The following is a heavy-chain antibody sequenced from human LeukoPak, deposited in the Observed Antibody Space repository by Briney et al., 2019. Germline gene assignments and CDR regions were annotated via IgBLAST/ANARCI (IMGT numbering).Heavy chain of an antibody. CDR3: AKDLGRLQFYFDF. V-gene: IGHV3-43*01. D-gene: IGHD6-25*01. Sequence: GGSLTLFCAASGFTFDHYTVHWLRHARGKGLEGVSLITWDGVNTNYAGSVRGRFTVSRDNSKTSVYLQMSFVRTDKTALYYCAKDLGRLQFYFDFWGRGSLVTVSS. CDR1: GFTFDHYT. J-gene: IGHJ4*02. CDR2: ITWDGVNT.